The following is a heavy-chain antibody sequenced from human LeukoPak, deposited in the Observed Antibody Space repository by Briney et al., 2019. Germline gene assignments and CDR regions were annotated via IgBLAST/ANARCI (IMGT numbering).Heavy chain of an antibody. V-gene: IGHV1-18*01. Sequence: ASVKVSCKASGYTFTSYGISWVRQAPGQGLEWMGWISAYNGNTNYAQKLQGRVTMTTDKSTSTAYMELRSLRSDDTAVYYCARDRFYDFWSGYYMDVWGKGTTVTVSS. J-gene: IGHJ6*03. CDR3: ARDRFYDFWSGYYMDV. D-gene: IGHD3-3*01. CDR1: GYTFTSYG. CDR2: ISAYNGNT.